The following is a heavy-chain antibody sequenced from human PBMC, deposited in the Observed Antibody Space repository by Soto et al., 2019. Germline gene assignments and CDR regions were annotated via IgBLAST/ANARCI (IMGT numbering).Heavy chain of an antibody. CDR2: INHSGST. D-gene: IGHD3-10*01. CDR1: GGSFSGYY. Sequence: TSETLSLTCAVYGGSFSGYYWSWIRPPPGKGLEWIGEINHSGSTNYNPSLKSRVTISVDTSKNQFSLKLSSVTAADTAVYYCARWGYYGGYYYGMDVWGQGTTVTVSS. V-gene: IGHV4-34*01. CDR3: ARWGYYGGYYYGMDV. J-gene: IGHJ6*02.